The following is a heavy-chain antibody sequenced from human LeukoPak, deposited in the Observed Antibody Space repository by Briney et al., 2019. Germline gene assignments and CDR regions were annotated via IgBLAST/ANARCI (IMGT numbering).Heavy chain of an antibody. CDR2: IYGGGST. J-gene: IGHJ4*02. D-gene: IGHD1-26*01. CDR3: TTDRRWELGPY. CDR1: GLSVSSNF. V-gene: IGHV3-53*01. Sequence: GGSLRLSCAATGLSVSSNFMSWVRQAPGKGLEWVSVIYGGGSTYYADSVKGRFTISRDTPKNTLYLQMNSLKTEDTAVYYCTTDRRWELGPYWGQGTLVTVSS.